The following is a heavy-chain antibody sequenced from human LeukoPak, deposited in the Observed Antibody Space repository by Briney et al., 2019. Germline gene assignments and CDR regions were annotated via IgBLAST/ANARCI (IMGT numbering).Heavy chain of an antibody. J-gene: IGHJ5*02. CDR1: GGSISSYY. V-gene: IGHV4-59*12. CDR2: IYYSGST. Sequence: PSETLSLTCTVSGGSISSYYWSWVRQPPGKGLEWIGYIYYSGSTNYNPSLKSRVTISVDKSNNQFSLNLSSVTAADTAVYYCAKGNAWDWFDPWGQGTLVTVSS. CDR3: AKGNAWDWFDP. D-gene: IGHD4-23*01.